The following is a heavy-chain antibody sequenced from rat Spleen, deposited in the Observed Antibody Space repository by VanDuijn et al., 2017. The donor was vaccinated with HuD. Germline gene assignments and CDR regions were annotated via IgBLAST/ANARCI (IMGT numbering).Heavy chain of an antibody. V-gene: IGHV2-1*01. CDR2: IWGDGST. D-gene: IGHD1-11*01. CDR1: GFSLISYS. Sequence: QVQLKESGPALVQPSQTLSLTCTVSGFSLISYSVNWVRQPPGKGLEWMGGIWGDGSTDYNSALKSRLSISRDTSRSQVFLKMNSLQTDDTAIYFCTRSYGGYTSNWFPYWGQGSLVTVSS. CDR3: TRSYGGYTSNWFPY. J-gene: IGHJ3*01.